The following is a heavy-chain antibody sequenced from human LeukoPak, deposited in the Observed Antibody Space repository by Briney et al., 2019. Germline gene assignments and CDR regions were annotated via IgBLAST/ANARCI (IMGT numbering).Heavy chain of an antibody. V-gene: IGHV3-23*01. D-gene: IGHD3-22*01. CDR3: AKDPMIVVVNDFDY. CDR2: ISGSGGST. CDR1: GFTFGNSW. J-gene: IGHJ4*02. Sequence: QSGGSLRLSCAASGFTFGNSWVHWVRQAPGKGLEWVSAISGSGGSTYYADSVKGRFTISRDNSKNTLYLQMNSLRAEDTAVYYCAKDPMIVVVNDFDYWGQGTLVTVSS.